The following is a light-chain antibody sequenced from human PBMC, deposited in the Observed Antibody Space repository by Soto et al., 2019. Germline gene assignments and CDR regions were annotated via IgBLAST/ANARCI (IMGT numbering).Light chain of an antibody. CDR1: SSNIENNY. J-gene: IGLJ1*01. CDR3: ATWDSSLSAGV. Sequence: QSVLTQPPSVSAAPGQKVTSSCSGSSSNIENNYVSWYQQLPGTAPKRLIYEDTTRPSGIPDRFSGSKSGTSATLGITGLQTGDEADYYCATWDSSLSAGVFGTGTKVTVL. CDR2: EDT. V-gene: IGLV1-51*02.